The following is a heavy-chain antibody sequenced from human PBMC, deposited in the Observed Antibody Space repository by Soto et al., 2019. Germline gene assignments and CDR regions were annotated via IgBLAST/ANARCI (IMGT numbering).Heavy chain of an antibody. D-gene: IGHD6-6*01. CDR1: GGSISRYY. Sequence: SETLSLTCTVSGGSISRYYWSWIRQPPGKGLEWIGYVYYSGTTNYNPSLRSRVTISVDTSNNQFSLRLSSVTAADTAVYYCARGRIAARQEAVLIYYYYYGMDVWGQGTTVTVSS. J-gene: IGHJ6*02. CDR3: ARGRIAARQEAVLIYYYYYGMDV. V-gene: IGHV4-59*01. CDR2: VYYSGTT.